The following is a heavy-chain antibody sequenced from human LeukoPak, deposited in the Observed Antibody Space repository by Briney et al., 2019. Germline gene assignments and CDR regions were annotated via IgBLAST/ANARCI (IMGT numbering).Heavy chain of an antibody. CDR3: AKDLVSGYSYGYGFDY. CDR1: GFTFSSYA. V-gene: IGHV3-23*01. D-gene: IGHD5-18*01. Sequence: PGGSLRLSCAASGFTFSSYAMSWVRQAPGKGLEWVSAISGSGGSTYYADSVKGRFTISRDNSKNTLYLQMNSPRAEDTAVHYCAKDLVSGYSYGYGFDYWGQGTLVTVSS. J-gene: IGHJ4*02. CDR2: ISGSGGST.